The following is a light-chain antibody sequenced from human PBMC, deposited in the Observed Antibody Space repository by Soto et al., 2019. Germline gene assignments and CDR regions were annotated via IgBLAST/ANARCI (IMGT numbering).Light chain of an antibody. V-gene: IGKV3-20*01. J-gene: IGKJ5*01. Sequence: EIVMTQSPATLSVSPGERATLSGRASQSVSSNLAWYQQKPGQAPRLLIYGASSRATGIPDRFSGSGSGTDFTLTISRLEPEDFAIYYCQQYGSSPITFGQGTRLEIK. CDR1: QSVSSN. CDR2: GAS. CDR3: QQYGSSPIT.